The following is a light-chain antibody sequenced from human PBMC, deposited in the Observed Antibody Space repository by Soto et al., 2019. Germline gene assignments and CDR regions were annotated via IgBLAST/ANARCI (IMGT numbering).Light chain of an antibody. Sequence: EIVLTQSPGTLSLSPGERATLSCRASQSVSSSYLAWYQQKPGQAPRLLIYGASSRATGIPDRFSGSGSGTDFTLTISRLEPEAFAVYYCQQYGSSPPCTFGQGTKVEIK. CDR1: QSVSSSY. V-gene: IGKV3-20*01. J-gene: IGKJ1*01. CDR2: GAS. CDR3: QQYGSSPPCT.